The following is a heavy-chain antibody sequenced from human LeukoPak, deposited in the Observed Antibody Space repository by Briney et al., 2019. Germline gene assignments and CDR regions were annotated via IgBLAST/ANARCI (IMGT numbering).Heavy chain of an antibody. CDR2: IFPSGGET. CDR3: ATYRQVLLPFES. J-gene: IGHJ4*02. CDR1: GFTFSTFA. Sequence: GGSLRLSCAASGFTFSTFAMIWVRQPPGKGLEWVSSIFPSGGETHYADSVKGRFTISRDNSKSTLSLQMNSLRAEDTAIYYCATYRQVLLPFESWGQGTLVTVS. D-gene: IGHD2-8*02. V-gene: IGHV3-23*01.